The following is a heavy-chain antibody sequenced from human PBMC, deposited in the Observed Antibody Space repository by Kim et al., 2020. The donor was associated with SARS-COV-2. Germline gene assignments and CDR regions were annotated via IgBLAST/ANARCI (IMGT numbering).Heavy chain of an antibody. Sequence: SVKVSCKASGGTFSSYAISWVRQAPGQGLEWMGGIIPIFGTANYAQKFQGRVTITADESTSTAYMELSSLRSEDTAVYYCARGPHRYRSGWYMNGWFDPWGQGTLVTVSS. D-gene: IGHD6-19*01. V-gene: IGHV1-69*13. CDR3: ARGPHRYRSGWYMNGWFDP. J-gene: IGHJ5*02. CDR1: GGTFSSYA. CDR2: IIPIFGTA.